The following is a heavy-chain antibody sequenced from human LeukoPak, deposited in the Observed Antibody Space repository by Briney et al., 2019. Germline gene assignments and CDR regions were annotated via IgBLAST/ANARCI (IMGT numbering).Heavy chain of an antibody. Sequence: GGSLRLSCAASGFTFSSYSMNWVRQAPGKGLEWVSSISSSSSYIYYADSVKGRFTISRDNAKNSLYLQMNSLRAEDTAVYYCATASGGWLNDDYWGQGTLVTVSS. CDR1: GFTFSSYS. J-gene: IGHJ4*02. CDR3: ATASGGWLNDDY. CDR2: ISSSSSYI. D-gene: IGHD6-19*01. V-gene: IGHV3-21*01.